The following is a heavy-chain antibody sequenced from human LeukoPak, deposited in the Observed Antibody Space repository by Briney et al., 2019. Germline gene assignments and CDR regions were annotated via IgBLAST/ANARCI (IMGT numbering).Heavy chain of an antibody. J-gene: IGHJ4*02. Sequence: QSGGSLRLSCAASGFTFSSYSMNWVRQAPGKGLEWVAVIWYDGSNKYYADSVKGRFTISRDNSKNTLYLQMNSLRAEDTAVYYCARDGRSSWSSYFDYWGQGTLVTVSS. D-gene: IGHD6-13*01. CDR3: ARDGRSSWSSYFDY. CDR2: IWYDGSNK. V-gene: IGHV3-33*08. CDR1: GFTFSSYS.